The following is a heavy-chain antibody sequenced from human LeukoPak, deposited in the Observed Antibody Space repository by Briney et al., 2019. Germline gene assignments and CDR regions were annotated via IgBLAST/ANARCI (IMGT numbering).Heavy chain of an antibody. V-gene: IGHV3-74*01. D-gene: IGHD6-13*01. CDR1: GFTFSKYW. Sequence: GGSLRLSRAASGFTFSKYWLHWVRHAPGEGLVWVSRINSDGSTTTYADSVKGRFTISRDNANNRLYLQMNRLRAEYTAVYYCARGYSGYRVDYWGQGSLVTVSS. CDR3: ARGYSGYRVDY. CDR2: INSDGSTT. J-gene: IGHJ4*02.